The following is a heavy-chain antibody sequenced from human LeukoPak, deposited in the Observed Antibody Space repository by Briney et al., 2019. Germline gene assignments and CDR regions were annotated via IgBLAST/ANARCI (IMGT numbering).Heavy chain of an antibody. CDR2: ISYDGSNK. J-gene: IGHJ6*02. V-gene: IGHV3-30-3*01. CDR3: ARDGLVVVPVTLEPGYYYYGMDV. D-gene: IGHD2-15*01. Sequence: GRSLRLSCVASGFTFSNYAIHWVRQAPGKGLEWVAVISYDGSNKYYADSVRGRFTISRDNSKNTLSLQMNSLRADDTAVYYCARDGLVVVPVTLEPGYYYYGMDVWGQGTTVTVSS. CDR1: GFTFSNYA.